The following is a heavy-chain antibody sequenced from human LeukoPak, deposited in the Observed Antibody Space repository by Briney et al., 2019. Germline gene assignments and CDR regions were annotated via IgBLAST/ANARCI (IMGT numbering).Heavy chain of an antibody. CDR1: GFSFNSYA. CDR3: ARERYFDY. Sequence: GGSLRLSCTASGFSFNSYAMNWVRQAPGKGLEWVSYISGSSGIIDYADSVKGQFTISRDNSKNTLYLQMNSLRAEDTAVYYCARERYFDYWGQGTLVTVSS. CDR2: ISGSSGII. J-gene: IGHJ4*02. V-gene: IGHV3-23*01.